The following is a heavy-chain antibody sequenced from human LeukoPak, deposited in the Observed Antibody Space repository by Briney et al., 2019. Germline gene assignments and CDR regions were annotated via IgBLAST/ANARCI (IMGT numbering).Heavy chain of an antibody. CDR3: VSPRGFSYGYFDY. CDR2: IYYSKNT. Sequence: PSETLSLTCTVSGGSISSSGAYWGWIRQPPGRGLEWIGSIYYSKNTYYNPSLKSRVTISADTSKNQFPLTLGSVSATDTAVYYCVSPRGFSYGYFDYWGQGTLVTVSS. V-gene: IGHV4-39*01. D-gene: IGHD5-18*01. CDR1: GGSISSSGAY. J-gene: IGHJ4*02.